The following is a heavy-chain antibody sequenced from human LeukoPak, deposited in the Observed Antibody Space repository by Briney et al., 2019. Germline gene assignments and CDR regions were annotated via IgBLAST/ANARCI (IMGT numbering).Heavy chain of an antibody. CDR1: GFTVSSNY. D-gene: IGHD3-10*01. Sequence: GGSLRLSCAASGFTVSSNYMSWVRQAPGKGLEWVSGINWNGDSTGYADSVKGRFTISRDNAKNSLYLQMNSLRAEDTALYHCARYYGSGSYYGNYYGLDVWGQGTTVTVSS. CDR2: INWNGDST. CDR3: ARYYGSGSYYGNYYGLDV. J-gene: IGHJ6*02. V-gene: IGHV3-20*01.